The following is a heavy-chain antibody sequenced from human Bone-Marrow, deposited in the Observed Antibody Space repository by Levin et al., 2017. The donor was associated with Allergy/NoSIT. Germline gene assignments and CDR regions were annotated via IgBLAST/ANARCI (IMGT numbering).Heavy chain of an antibody. D-gene: IGHD1-14*01. CDR1: GYNFIDFY. J-gene: IGHJ4*02. Sequence: GESLKISCKASGYNFIDFYIHWVRQAPGQGLEWMAMINPDGGSTTYAPKFQGRVTVTRDTSTNTVYMEMNSLNSEDTAVYYCSRGTGRFGDYWGQGTLVTASS. V-gene: IGHV1-46*01. CDR2: INPDGGST. CDR3: SRGTGRFGDY.